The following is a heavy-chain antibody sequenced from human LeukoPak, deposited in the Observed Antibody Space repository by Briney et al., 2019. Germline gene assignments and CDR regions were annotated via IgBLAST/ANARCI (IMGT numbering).Heavy chain of an antibody. CDR1: GFTFSSYW. Sequence: GGSLRLSCAASGFTFSSYWMHCVRQAPGKGLGWVSRINSDGSSTSYADSVKGRFTISRDNAKNTLYLQMNSLRAEDTAVYYCARVGVEATTADAFDIWGQGTMVTVSS. CDR3: ARVGVEATTADAFDI. CDR2: INSDGSST. D-gene: IGHD5-24*01. J-gene: IGHJ3*02. V-gene: IGHV3-74*01.